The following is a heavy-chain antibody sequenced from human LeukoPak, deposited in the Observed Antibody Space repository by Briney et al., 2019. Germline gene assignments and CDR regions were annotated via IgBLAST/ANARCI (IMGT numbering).Heavy chain of an antibody. J-gene: IGHJ6*03. CDR2: IYTSGST. D-gene: IGHD2-2*01. V-gene: IGHV4-4*07. CDR1: GGSISSYY. CDR3: AGSTSFPGSIYYYYYYMDV. Sequence: ASETLSFTCTVSGGSISSYYWSWIRQPAGKGVEWIGRIYTSGSTNYNPSLKSRVTMSVDTSKNQFSLKLSSVTAADTAVFHCAGSTSFPGSIYYYYYYMDVWGKGTTVTVSS.